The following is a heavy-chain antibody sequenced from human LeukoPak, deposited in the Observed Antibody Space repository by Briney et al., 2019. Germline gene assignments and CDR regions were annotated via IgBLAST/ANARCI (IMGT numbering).Heavy chain of an antibody. V-gene: IGHV4-4*07. D-gene: IGHD6-19*01. Sequence: PSETLSLTCTVSGGSISSYYWSWIRQPAGKGLEWIGRIYTSGSTNYNPSLKSRVTMSVDTSKNQFSLKLSSVTAADTAVYYCASRGSSGWYSTAFDYWGQGTLVTVSS. J-gene: IGHJ4*02. CDR2: IYTSGST. CDR1: GGSISSYY. CDR3: ASRGSSGWYSTAFDY.